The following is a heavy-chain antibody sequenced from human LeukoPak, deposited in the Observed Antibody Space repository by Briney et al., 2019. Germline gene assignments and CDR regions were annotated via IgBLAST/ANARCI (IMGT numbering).Heavy chain of an antibody. CDR2: IYYTGST. D-gene: IGHD4-17*01. CDR3: AVTTVDAFDI. CDR1: GGSISSYY. J-gene: IGHJ3*02. Sequence: SETLSLTCTVSGGSISSYYWSWIRQPPGKGLEWIGNIYYTGSTYYNPSLKSRVTISLDTSKNQFSLKLTSVTAADTAVYYCAVTTVDAFDIWGQGTVVTVSS. V-gene: IGHV4-59*04.